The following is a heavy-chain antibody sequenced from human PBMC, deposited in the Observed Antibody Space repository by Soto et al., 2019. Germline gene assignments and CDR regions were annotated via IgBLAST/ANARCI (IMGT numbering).Heavy chain of an antibody. D-gene: IGHD1-1*01. CDR3: ARVLVSPTYNCFDP. Sequence: GGSLRLSCAASGFTFSSYAMHWVRQAPGKGLEWVAVISYDGSNKYYADSVKGRFTISRDNSKNTLYLQMNSLRAEDTAVYYCARVLVSPTYNCFDPWGQGTLVTVSS. CDR1: GFTFSSYA. J-gene: IGHJ5*02. CDR2: ISYDGSNK. V-gene: IGHV3-30-3*01.